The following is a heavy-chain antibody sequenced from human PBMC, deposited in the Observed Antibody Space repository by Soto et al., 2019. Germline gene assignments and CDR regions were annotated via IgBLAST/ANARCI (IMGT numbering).Heavy chain of an antibody. CDR1: GYSFAVYW. CDR3: ARQIYDSDTGPNFQYYFDS. D-gene: IGHD3-22*01. CDR2: IDPSDSQT. Sequence: GESLKISCKGSGYSFAVYWITWVRQKPGKGLEWMGRIDPSDSQTYYSPSFRGHVTISVTKSITTVFLQWSSLRASDTAMYYCARQIYDSDTGPNFQYYFDSWGQGTPVTVSS. V-gene: IGHV5-10-1*01. J-gene: IGHJ4*02.